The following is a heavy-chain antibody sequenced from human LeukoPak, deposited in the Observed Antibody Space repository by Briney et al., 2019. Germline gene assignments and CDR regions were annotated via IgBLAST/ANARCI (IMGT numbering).Heavy chain of an antibody. CDR2: TSDSGTGT. V-gene: IGHV3-23*01. Sequence: GGSLRLSCTASGVTFSNYWMSWVRRAPGKGLEWVSTTSDSGTGTHYADSVRGRFTISRDNSKNTLYLQMNSLRAEDTAIYYCAMQLWSPGYWGQGTLVTVSS. J-gene: IGHJ4*02. CDR3: AMQLWSPGY. CDR1: GVTFSNYW. D-gene: IGHD1-1*01.